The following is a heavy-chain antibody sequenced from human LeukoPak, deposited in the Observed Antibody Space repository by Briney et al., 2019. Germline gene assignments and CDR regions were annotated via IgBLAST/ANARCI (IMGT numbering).Heavy chain of an antibody. Sequence: GGSLRLSCVASGFTFSGHWMHWVRQAPGKGLVWVSRIDNHGGGTYYADSVKGRFTVSRDNAKNTLYLQMNSLRAEDTAVYYCAKDGAILTGYYNRLDYWGQGTLVTVSS. D-gene: IGHD3-9*01. CDR3: AKDGAILTGYYNRLDY. CDR1: GFTFSGHW. V-gene: IGHV3-74*01. CDR2: IDNHGGGT. J-gene: IGHJ4*02.